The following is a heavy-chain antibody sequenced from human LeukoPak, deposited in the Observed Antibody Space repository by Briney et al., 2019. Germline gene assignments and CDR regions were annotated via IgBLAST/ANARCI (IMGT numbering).Heavy chain of an antibody. CDR1: GYSISSGYY. Sequence: SETLSLTCTVSGYSISSGYYWGWIRQPPGKGLEWIGSIYHSGSSYYNPSLKSRVTISVDTSKNQFSLKLSSVTAADTAVYYCARGSSSDWFDPWGQGTLVTVSS. J-gene: IGHJ5*02. V-gene: IGHV4-38-2*02. CDR3: ARGSSSDWFDP. CDR2: IYHSGSS. D-gene: IGHD6-6*01.